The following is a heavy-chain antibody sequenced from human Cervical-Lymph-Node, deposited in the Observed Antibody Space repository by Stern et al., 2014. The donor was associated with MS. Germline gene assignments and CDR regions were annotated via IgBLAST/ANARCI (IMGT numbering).Heavy chain of an antibody. D-gene: IGHD6-19*01. V-gene: IGHV4-59*01. CDR3: ARWSGWTDGFDA. CDR1: GASITDYY. J-gene: IGHJ5*02. CDR2: VHSSETS. Sequence: QLQLQESGPGLVKPSETLSLTCTVSGASITDYYWNWVRQPPGQGLEWIGYVHSSETSRYNPSLHSRVTTSIDTSKNQFSLKVTSVTAADTAVYFCARWSGWTDGFDAWGQGTLVTVSS.